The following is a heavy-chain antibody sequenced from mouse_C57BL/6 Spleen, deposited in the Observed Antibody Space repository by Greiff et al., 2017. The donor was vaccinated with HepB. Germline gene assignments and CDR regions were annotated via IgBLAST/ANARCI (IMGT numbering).Heavy chain of an antibody. V-gene: IGHV1-72*01. CDR3: ALYYGSAMDY. Sequence: QVQLKQPGAELVKPGASVKLSCKASGYTFTSYWMHWVKQRPGRGLEWIGRIDPNSGGTKYNEKFKSKATLTVDKPSSTAYMQVSRLTSEDSAVYYCALYYGSAMDYWGQGTSVTVSS. CDR1: GYTFTSYW. CDR2: IDPNSGGT. J-gene: IGHJ4*01. D-gene: IGHD1-1*01.